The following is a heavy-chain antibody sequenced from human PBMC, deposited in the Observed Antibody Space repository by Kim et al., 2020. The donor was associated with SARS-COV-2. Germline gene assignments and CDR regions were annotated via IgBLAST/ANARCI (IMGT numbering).Heavy chain of an antibody. CDR1: GFTFSSYS. Sequence: LSLTCAASGFTFSSYSMNWVRQAPGKGLEWVSSISSSSSYINYADSVKGRFTISRDNAENSLYLQMNSLRAEDTAVYYCARDDSNSDYYYYYGMDVWGQGTTVTVSS. D-gene: IGHD4-4*01. V-gene: IGHV3-21*01. J-gene: IGHJ6*02. CDR2: ISSSSSYI. CDR3: ARDDSNSDYYYYYGMDV.